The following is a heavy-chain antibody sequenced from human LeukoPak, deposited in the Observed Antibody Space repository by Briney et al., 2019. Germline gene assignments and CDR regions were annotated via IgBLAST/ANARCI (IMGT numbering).Heavy chain of an antibody. CDR2: IYTSGST. Sequence: SETLSLTCTGSGGSISSGSYYWRWIRQPAGKGLEWIGRIYTSGSTNYNPSLKSRVNISVDTSKTQFSLKLSSVTAADTAVYYCASHYYDTSGYPAQVGAYDIWGQGAMVTVSS. CDR1: GGSISSGSYY. CDR3: ASHYYDTSGYPAQVGAYDI. J-gene: IGHJ3*02. D-gene: IGHD3-22*01. V-gene: IGHV4-61*02.